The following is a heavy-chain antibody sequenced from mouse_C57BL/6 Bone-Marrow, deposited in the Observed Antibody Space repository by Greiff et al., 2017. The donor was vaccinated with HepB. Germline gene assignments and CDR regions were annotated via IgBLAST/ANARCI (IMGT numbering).Heavy chain of an antibody. V-gene: IGHV5-17*01. CDR3: ARISLYYFDY. CDR1: GFTFSDYG. CDR2: ISSGSSTI. J-gene: IGHJ2*01. Sequence: EVKLVESGGGLVKPGGSLKLSCAASGFTFSDYGMHWVRQAPEKGLEWVAYISSGSSTIYYADTVKGRFTISRYNAKNTLFMQMTSLRSEDTAMYYCARISLYYFDYWGQGTTLTVSS.